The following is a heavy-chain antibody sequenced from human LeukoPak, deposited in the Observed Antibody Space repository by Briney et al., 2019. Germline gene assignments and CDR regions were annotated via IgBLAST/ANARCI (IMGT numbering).Heavy chain of an antibody. CDR2: IKQDGSEK. D-gene: IGHD4-17*01. V-gene: IGHV3-7*04. CDR1: GFTFSSYW. J-gene: IGHJ4*02. Sequence: GGSLRLSCAASGFTFSSYWMSWVREAPGKGLEWVANIKQDGSEKYYVDSVKGRFTISRDNAKNSLYLQMNNLRAEDTAVYYCAGGKLLYGDYVYWGQGTLVTVSS. CDR3: AGGKLLYGDYVY.